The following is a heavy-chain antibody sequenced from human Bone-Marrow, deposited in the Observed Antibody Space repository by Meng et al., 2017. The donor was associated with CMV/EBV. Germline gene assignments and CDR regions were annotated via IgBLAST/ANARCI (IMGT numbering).Heavy chain of an antibody. Sequence: GGSLRLSCAASGFTFSSYEMNWVRQAPGKGLEWVSYISSSGSTIYYAGSVKGRFAIYRDNAKDSLYLQMRSLRAEDSAVYFYAGGGIWGGGLDVWGQGTTVTVSS. CDR3: AGGGIWGGGLDV. V-gene: IGHV3-48*03. CDR2: ISSSGSTI. D-gene: IGHD2-8*02. J-gene: IGHJ6*02. CDR1: GFTFSSYE.